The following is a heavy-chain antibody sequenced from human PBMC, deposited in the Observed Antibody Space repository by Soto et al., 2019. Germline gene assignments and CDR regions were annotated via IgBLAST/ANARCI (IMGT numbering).Heavy chain of an antibody. Sequence: GGSLRLSCAASGFTFSSYGMHWVRQAPGKGLEWVAVISYDGSNKYYADSVKGRYTISRDNSKNTLYLQMNSLRAEDTAVYYCAKDQINEAGLGIPAALFDYWGQGT. CDR1: GFTFSSYG. D-gene: IGHD2-2*01. CDR3: AKDQINEAGLGIPAALFDY. CDR2: ISYDGSNK. J-gene: IGHJ4*02. V-gene: IGHV3-30*18.